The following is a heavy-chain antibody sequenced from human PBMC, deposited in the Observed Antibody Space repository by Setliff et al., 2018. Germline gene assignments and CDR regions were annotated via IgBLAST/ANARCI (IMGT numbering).Heavy chain of an antibody. CDR3: ARHGLQFLEWLSAFDY. J-gene: IGHJ4*02. CDR2: IYHSGST. CDR1: GYSISSGYY. D-gene: IGHD3-3*01. Sequence: SETLSLTCAVSGYSISSGYYWGWIRQPPGKGLEWIGNIYHSGSTYYNPSLKSRVTISVDTSKNQFSLKLTSVTAADTAVYYCARHGLQFLEWLSAFDYWGQGTLVTV. V-gene: IGHV4-38-2*01.